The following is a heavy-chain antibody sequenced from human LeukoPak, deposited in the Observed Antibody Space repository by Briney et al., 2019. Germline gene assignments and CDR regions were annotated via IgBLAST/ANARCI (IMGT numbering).Heavy chain of an antibody. V-gene: IGHV4-59*01. CDR3: ARAYCSGGSCYPDY. D-gene: IGHD2-15*01. CDR2: IYYSGST. J-gene: IGHJ4*02. CDR1: GGSISSYY. Sequence: ETLSLTCTVSGGSISSYYWSWIRQPPGKGLEWIGYIYYSGSTNYNPSLKSRVTISVDTSKNQFSLKLSSVTAADTAVYYCARAYCSGGSCYPDYWGQGTPVTVSS.